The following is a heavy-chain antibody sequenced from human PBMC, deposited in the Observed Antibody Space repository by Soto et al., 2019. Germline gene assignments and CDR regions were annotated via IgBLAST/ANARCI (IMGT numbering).Heavy chain of an antibody. J-gene: IGHJ4*02. V-gene: IGHV3-11*01. CDR1: GFSISDYY. CDR2: VSRDGTTA. Sequence: GGSLRLSCAVSGFSISDYYMSWIRQAPGKGLEWLSYVSRDGTTAYYADSVRGRFTISRDNAKNSLYLQMNSLRAEDTAVYYCARGHTTVTAGYWGQGTLVTVSS. D-gene: IGHD4-17*01. CDR3: ARGHTTVTAGY.